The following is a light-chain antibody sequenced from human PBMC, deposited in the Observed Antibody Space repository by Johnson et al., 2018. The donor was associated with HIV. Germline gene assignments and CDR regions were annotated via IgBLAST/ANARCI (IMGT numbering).Light chain of an antibody. J-gene: IGLJ1*01. V-gene: IGLV1-51*01. CDR3: GTWDSSLSAYV. CDR2: DNY. Sequence: QSVLTQPPSVSAAPGQKVTISCSGSSCDIGNNYVSWHQQLPGTAPKLLIYDNYKRPSGIPDRFSGSTSGSSATLVLTGLQTGDEADYYCGTWDSSLSAYVFGTGTMVTVL. CDR1: SCDIGNNY.